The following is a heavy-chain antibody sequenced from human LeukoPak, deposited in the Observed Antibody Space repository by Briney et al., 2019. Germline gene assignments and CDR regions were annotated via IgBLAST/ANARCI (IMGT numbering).Heavy chain of an antibody. CDR3: ARSSSLIDYFDY. V-gene: IGHV4-61*05. Sequence: SETLSLTCAVSGGSISSNSYYWGWIRQPPGKGLEWIGYIYYSGSTNYNPSLKSRVTISVDTSKNQFSLKLSSVTAADTAVYYCARSSSLIDYFDYWGQGTLVTVSS. D-gene: IGHD3-16*01. CDR2: IYYSGST. CDR1: GGSISSNSYY. J-gene: IGHJ4*02.